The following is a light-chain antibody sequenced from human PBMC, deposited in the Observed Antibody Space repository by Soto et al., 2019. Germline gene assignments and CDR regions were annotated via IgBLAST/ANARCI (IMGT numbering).Light chain of an antibody. CDR3: QQYNTYTWT. CDR2: GAS. V-gene: IGKV1-5*01. J-gene: IGKJ1*01. Sequence: DIQMTQSPSTLSASVGARVPITCRASQSISSWLAWYQQKPGKAPNLLIYGASSLESGVPPRSSGSGSGTEFTLTISSLQPDDFATYYCQQYNTYTWTFGQGTKVDNK. CDR1: QSISSW.